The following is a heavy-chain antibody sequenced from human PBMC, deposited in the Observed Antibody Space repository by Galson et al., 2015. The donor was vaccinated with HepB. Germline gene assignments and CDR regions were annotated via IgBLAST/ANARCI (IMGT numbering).Heavy chain of an antibody. CDR1: GFSFSNYW. CDR2: IDPSDSYT. V-gene: IGHV5-10-1*01. Sequence: QSGAEVKKPGESLRISCKGSGFSFSNYWINWVRQMPGKGLEWMGRIDPSDSYTDYSPSFKGHVTISVDKSINTAYLQWSSLKASDTGTYYCARIAPAGAPYVFDYWGQGTLVTVSS. J-gene: IGHJ4*02. CDR3: ARIAPAGAPYVFDY. D-gene: IGHD6-13*01.